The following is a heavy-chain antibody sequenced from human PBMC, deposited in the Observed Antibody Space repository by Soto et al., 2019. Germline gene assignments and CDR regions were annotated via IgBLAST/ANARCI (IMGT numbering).Heavy chain of an antibody. Sequence: SETLSLTCAVSGGSISSSNWWSWVRQPPGKGLEWIGEIYHSGSTNYNPSLKSRVTISVDKSKNQFSLKLSSVTAADTAVYYGARDIGRGGAIFGVVPRGRYGNWFDPWGQGTLVTVSS. D-gene: IGHD3-3*01. CDR1: GGSISSSNW. CDR2: IYHSGST. V-gene: IGHV4-4*02. CDR3: ARDIGRGGAIFGVVPRGRYGNWFDP. J-gene: IGHJ5*02.